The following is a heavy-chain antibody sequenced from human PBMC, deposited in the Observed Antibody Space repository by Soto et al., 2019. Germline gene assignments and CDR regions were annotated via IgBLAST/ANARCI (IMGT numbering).Heavy chain of an antibody. D-gene: IGHD2-2*01. CDR3: ARAPTGYTSSFGCFDP. Sequence: WDTLSLTCSVSGGSISTYYYSWIRQPPGKGLEWIGYIFYTGSTNYNPSLKSRVTISVDKSTNQVSLNLNSVTAADTAIYYCARAPTGYTSSFGCFDPWGQGTLVTVSS. CDR1: GGSISTYY. CDR2: IFYTGST. V-gene: IGHV4-59*01. J-gene: IGHJ5*02.